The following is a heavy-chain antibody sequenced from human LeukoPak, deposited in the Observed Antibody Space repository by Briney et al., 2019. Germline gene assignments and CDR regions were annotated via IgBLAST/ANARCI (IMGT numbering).Heavy chain of an antibody. V-gene: IGHV1-18*01. Sequence: GASVKVSCKASGGTFGSYAISWVRQAPGQGLEWMGWISAYNGNTNYAQKLQGRVTMTTDTSTSTAYMELRSLRSDDTAVYYCAREGHSGSYWTEGANWFDPWGQGTLVTVSS. CDR1: GGTFGSYA. CDR3: AREGHSGSYWTEGANWFDP. D-gene: IGHD1-26*01. CDR2: ISAYNGNT. J-gene: IGHJ5*02.